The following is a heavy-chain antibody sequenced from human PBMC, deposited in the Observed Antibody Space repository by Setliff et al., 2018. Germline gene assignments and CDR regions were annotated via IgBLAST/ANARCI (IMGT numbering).Heavy chain of an antibody. J-gene: IGHJ4*02. CDR3: AKLVRGYVEALDN. D-gene: IGHD5-18*01. Sequence: SETLSLTCTVSGDPMGSRRYYWAWIRQPAGKGLEWIGQIYTSWSTNYNPSLKSRVTISLDTSKNQFSLSLSSVTAADTAVYYCAKLVRGYVEALDNWGQGTLVTVSS. CDR1: GDPMGSRRYY. CDR2: IYTSWST. V-gene: IGHV4-61*09.